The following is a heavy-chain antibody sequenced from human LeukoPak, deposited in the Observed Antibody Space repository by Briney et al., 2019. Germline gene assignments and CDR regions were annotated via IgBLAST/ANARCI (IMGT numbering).Heavy chain of an antibody. CDR1: GGSISSSSYY. V-gene: IGHV4-61*05. D-gene: IGHD3-3*01. CDR3: ARGTITIFGVVTQEPYYYYMDV. J-gene: IGHJ6*03. Sequence: PSETLSLTCTVSGGSISSSSYYWGWIRQPPGKGLEWIGYIYYSGSTNYNPSLKSRVTISVDTSKNQFSLKLSSVTAADTAVYYCARGTITIFGVVTQEPYYYYMDVWGKGTTVTVSS. CDR2: IYYSGST.